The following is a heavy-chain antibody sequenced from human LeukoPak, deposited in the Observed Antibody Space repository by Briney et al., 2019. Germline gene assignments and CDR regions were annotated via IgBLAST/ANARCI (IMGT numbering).Heavy chain of an antibody. J-gene: IGHJ4*02. V-gene: IGHV4-39*01. Sequence: SETLSLTCTVSGGSISSSSYYWGWIRQPPGKGLEWIGSIYYSGSTYYNPSLKSRVTISVDTSKNQFSLKLSSVTAADTAMYYCARGYSGYDLFDYWGQGTLVTVSS. D-gene: IGHD5-12*01. CDR1: GGSISSSSYY. CDR3: ARGYSGYDLFDY. CDR2: IYYSGST.